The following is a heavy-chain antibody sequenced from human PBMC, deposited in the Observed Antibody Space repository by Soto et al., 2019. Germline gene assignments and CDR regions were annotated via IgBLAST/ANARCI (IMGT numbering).Heavy chain of an antibody. J-gene: IGHJ6*02. CDR1: GFTFSTYS. D-gene: IGHD6-6*01. CDR2: MSSRSLTI. Sequence: EVQLVESGGGLVQPGGSRRVSCAASGFTFSTYSMNWVRQAPGKGLEWVSYMSSRSLTIYYTDSVKGRFTISRDNAKNSLYLQMNSLRDEDTAVYYCARGGSSSDNGMDVWGQGTTVTVSS. V-gene: IGHV3-48*02. CDR3: ARGGSSSDNGMDV.